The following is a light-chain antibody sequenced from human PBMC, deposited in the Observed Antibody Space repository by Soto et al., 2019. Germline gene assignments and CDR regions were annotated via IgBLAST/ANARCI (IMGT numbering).Light chain of an antibody. CDR3: LQDYGDSWT. J-gene: IGKJ1*01. V-gene: IGKV3-15*01. CDR1: QSVSSN. Sequence: EIVMTQSPASLSVSPGERATLSCRASQSVSSNLAWYQQKPGQAPRLLIYGASTRATGIPARFSGSGSGTEFTLTISSLQPEDFASYYCLQDYGDSWTFGQGTKVE. CDR2: GAS.